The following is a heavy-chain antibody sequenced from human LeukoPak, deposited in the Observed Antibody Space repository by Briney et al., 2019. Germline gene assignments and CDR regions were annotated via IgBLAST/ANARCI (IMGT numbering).Heavy chain of an antibody. V-gene: IGHV4-59*01. J-gene: IGHJ6*03. D-gene: IGHD3-3*01. CDR2: IYYSGST. CDR1: GGSISSYY. CDR3: ARELGPGGNFWSGYPSYYMDV. Sequence: PSETLSLTCTVSGGSISSYYWSWIRQPPGKGLEWIGYIYYSGSTNYNPSLKSRVTISVDTSKNQFSLKLSSVTAADTAVYYCARELGPGGNFWSGYPSYYMDVWGKGTTVTVSS.